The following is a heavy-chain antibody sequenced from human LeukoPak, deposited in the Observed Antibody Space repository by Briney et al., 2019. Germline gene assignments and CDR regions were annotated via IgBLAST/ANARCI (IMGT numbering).Heavy chain of an antibody. CDR1: GFSFSTYY. Sequence: GGSLRLSCAASGFSFSTYYMSWVRQGPGKGLEWVATIWQDGSDKEYVASVRDRFPISRDNAKNSLYLQMNSLSAGDTAVYFCARLLGPVTTYDYWGQGALVTVSS. J-gene: IGHJ4*02. V-gene: IGHV3-7*01. CDR2: IWQDGSDK. CDR3: ARLLGPVTTYDY. D-gene: IGHD3-16*01.